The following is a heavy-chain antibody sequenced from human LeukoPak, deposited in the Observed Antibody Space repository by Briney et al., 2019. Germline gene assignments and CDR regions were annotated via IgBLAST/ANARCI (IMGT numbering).Heavy chain of an antibody. Sequence: GGSLRLSCAASGFTFNSYAMSWVRQAPGKGLEWVSAISGSGGSTYYADSVKGRFTISRDNSKNTLYLQMNSLRAEDTAVYYCAKDYSSGWYNWFDPWGQGTLVTVSS. CDR3: AKDYSSGWYNWFDP. CDR1: GFTFNSYA. J-gene: IGHJ5*02. D-gene: IGHD6-19*01. CDR2: ISGSGGST. V-gene: IGHV3-23*01.